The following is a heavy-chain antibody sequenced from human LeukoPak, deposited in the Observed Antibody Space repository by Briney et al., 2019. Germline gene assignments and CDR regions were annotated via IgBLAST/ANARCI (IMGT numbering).Heavy chain of an antibody. Sequence: PGGSLRLSCATSGFTFSSYAMSWLRQAPGKGLEWVSVISGSAGSTYYTDSVKGRFTISRDNSKNTLYLQMNSLRAEDTAVYYCAKLEVRGPRGYGYWGQGTLVTVSS. J-gene: IGHJ4*02. CDR2: ISGSAGST. D-gene: IGHD3-10*01. V-gene: IGHV3-23*01. CDR3: AKLEVRGPRGYGY. CDR1: GFTFSSYA.